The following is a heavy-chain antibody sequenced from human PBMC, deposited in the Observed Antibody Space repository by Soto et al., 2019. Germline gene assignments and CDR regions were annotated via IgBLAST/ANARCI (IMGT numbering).Heavy chain of an antibody. CDR1: GYTFTYYY. V-gene: IGHV1-46*01. D-gene: IGHD5-18*01. Sequence: QVQLVQSGAEVKKPGASVKVSCKASGYTFTYYYIHWVRQAPGQGLEWMGIINPSRGGTSYAQKFQGRVSMTRDTSTSTVYMELSSLRSEDTAVYYCAREVERGSSYGYLEYWGQGTLVTVSS. CDR2: INPSRGGT. CDR3: AREVERGSSYGYLEY. J-gene: IGHJ4*02.